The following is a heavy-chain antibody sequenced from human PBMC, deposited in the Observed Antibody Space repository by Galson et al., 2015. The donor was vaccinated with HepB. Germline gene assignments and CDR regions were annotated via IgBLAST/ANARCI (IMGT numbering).Heavy chain of an antibody. J-gene: IGHJ4*02. V-gene: IGHV1-69*13. D-gene: IGHD1-26*01. Sequence: SVKVSCKASGGTFSSYAISWVRLAPGQGLEWMGGIIPIFGTPNYAQKFQGRVTITADESTSTAYMELSSLRSEDTAVYYCARVSPSNGSLGTFWYWGQGTLVTVSS. CDR3: ARVSPSNGSLGTFWY. CDR1: GGTFSSYA. CDR2: IIPIFGTP.